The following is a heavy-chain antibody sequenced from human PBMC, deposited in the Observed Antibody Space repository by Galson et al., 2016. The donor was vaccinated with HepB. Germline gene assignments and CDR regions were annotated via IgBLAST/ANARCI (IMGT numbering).Heavy chain of an antibody. J-gene: IGHJ4*02. CDR1: GGSISSSSYY. Sequence: SETLSLTCTVSGGSISSSSYYWGWIRQPPGKGLEWIGSIYYSGSTYYSPSLKSRVTISVDTSKNQFSLKLSSVTAADMAVYYCARSTVTTFYYWGQGTLVTVSS. CDR2: IYYSGST. CDR3: ARSTVTTFYY. D-gene: IGHD4-17*01. V-gene: IGHV4-39*01.